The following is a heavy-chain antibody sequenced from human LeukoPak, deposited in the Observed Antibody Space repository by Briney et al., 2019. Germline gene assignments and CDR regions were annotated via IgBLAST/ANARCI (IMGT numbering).Heavy chain of an antibody. D-gene: IGHD6-13*01. CDR3: ARGYSSSWYSDY. V-gene: IGHV1-46*01. CDR2: INPSGGST. CDR1: GYTLTELS. J-gene: IGHJ4*02. Sequence: ASVKVSCKVSGYTLTELSMHWVRQAPGQGLEWMGIINPSGGSTSYAQKFQGRVTMTRDTSTSTVYMELSSLRSEDTAVYYCARGYSSSWYSDYWGQGTLVTVSS.